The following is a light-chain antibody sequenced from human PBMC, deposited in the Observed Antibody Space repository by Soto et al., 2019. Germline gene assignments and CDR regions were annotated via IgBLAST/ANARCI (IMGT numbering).Light chain of an antibody. CDR3: VAWDDSLSGRV. Sequence: QAVVTQPPSASGTPGQRVTISCSGSGSNIGSHDVYWYQHLPGTAPKVLIYRNDQRPSGVPDRFSASRSGTSASLAISGLRSEDEADYYCVAWDDSLSGRVFGGGTKLTV. CDR2: RND. V-gene: IGLV1-47*02. J-gene: IGLJ3*02. CDR1: GSNIGSHD.